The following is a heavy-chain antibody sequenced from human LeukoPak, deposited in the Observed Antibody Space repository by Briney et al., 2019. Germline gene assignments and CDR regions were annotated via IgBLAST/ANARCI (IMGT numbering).Heavy chain of an antibody. D-gene: IGHD3-10*01. CDR3: ARSRQASGLFNS. CDR2: ISSSGSTI. Sequence: TGGSLRLSCAASGFTFSDYYMSWIRQAPGKGLEWVSYISSSGSTIYYADSVKGRFTISVDRPKNQFFLNVTSLTAADTAVYYCARSRQASGLFNSWGQGTLVVVSS. V-gene: IGHV3-11*01. CDR1: GFTFSDYY. J-gene: IGHJ5*01.